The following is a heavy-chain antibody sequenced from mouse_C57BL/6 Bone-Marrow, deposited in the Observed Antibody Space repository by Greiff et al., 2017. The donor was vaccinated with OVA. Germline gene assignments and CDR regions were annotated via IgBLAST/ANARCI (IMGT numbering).Heavy chain of an antibody. V-gene: IGHV1-64*01. CDR1: GYTFTSYW. D-gene: IGHD1-1*01. CDR3: AITTVPDYYAMDY. CDR2: IHPNSGST. J-gene: IGHJ4*01. Sequence: VQLQQPGAELVKPGASVKLSCKASGYTFTSYWMHWVKQMPGQGLEWIGMIHPNSGSTNYNEKFKSKATLTVDKSSSTAYMQLSSLTSEDSAVYYCAITTVPDYYAMDYWGQGTSVTVSS.